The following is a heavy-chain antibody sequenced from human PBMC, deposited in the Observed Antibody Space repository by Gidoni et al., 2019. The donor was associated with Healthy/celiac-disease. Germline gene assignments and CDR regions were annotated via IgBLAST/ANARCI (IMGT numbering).Heavy chain of an antibody. CDR2: ISGSGGST. J-gene: IGHJ4*02. V-gene: IGHV3-23*04. CDR3: AKDALKVTHCYFDY. D-gene: IGHD2-21*02. CDR1: GFTFCSYA. Sequence: EFPLVESGGGLVQPGGSRRLSCAGSGFTFCSYAMRLVRQAPGKGLEWVSAISGSGGSTYYADSVKGRFTISRDNSKNTLYLQMNSLRAEDTAVYYCAKDALKVTHCYFDYWGQGTLVTVSS.